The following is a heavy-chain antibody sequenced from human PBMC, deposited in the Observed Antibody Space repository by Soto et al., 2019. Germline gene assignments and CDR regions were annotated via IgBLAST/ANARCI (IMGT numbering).Heavy chain of an antibody. CDR1: GYTFTTYT. Sequence: QVQLVQSGAEVKKPGASVKVSCKASGYTFTTYTINWVRQAPGQGLEWMGWISTYSGYTNYAQNLQGRVTMTTDTSTSTAYMELSSLKSDDTAVYYCARGAAQINYGVDVWGQGTTVTVSS. J-gene: IGHJ6*02. V-gene: IGHV1-18*01. D-gene: IGHD6-6*01. CDR3: ARGAAQINYGVDV. CDR2: ISTYSGYT.